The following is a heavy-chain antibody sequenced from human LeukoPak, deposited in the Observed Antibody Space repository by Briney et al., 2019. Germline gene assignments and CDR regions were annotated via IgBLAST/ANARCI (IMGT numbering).Heavy chain of an antibody. J-gene: IGHJ4*02. D-gene: IGHD3-10*01. CDR3: ARDRSYGSGNYYPDY. V-gene: IGHV3-21*01. Sequence: GGSLRLSCAASGFTFSSYSMNWVRQAPGKGLEWVSSISSSSSYIYYADSVKGRFTISRDNAKNSPYLQMNSLRAEDTAVYYCARDRSYGSGNYYPDYWGQGTLVTVSS. CDR2: ISSSSSYI. CDR1: GFTFSSYS.